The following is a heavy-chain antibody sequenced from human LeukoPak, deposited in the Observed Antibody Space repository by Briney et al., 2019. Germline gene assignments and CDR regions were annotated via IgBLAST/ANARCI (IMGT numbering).Heavy chain of an antibody. CDR3: ARVDTLRFFNY. J-gene: IGHJ4*02. D-gene: IGHD3-3*01. Sequence: GGSLRLSCAASGCTVSSYWMHWVRQAPGKGLVWVSRINTDGSSTSYADSVKGRFTISRDNAKNSLYLQMNSLRVEDTAVYYCARVDTLRFFNYWGQGTLVTVSS. V-gene: IGHV3-74*01. CDR1: GCTVSSYW. CDR2: INTDGSST.